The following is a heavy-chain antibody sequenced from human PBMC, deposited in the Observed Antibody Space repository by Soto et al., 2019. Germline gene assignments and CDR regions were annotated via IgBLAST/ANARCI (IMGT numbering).Heavy chain of an antibody. J-gene: IGHJ6*02. CDR2: ISGSGGTT. Sequence: PGGSLRLSCAASGFTFSSYAMTWVRQAPGQGLEWVASISGSGGTTNYADSVKGRFTISRDNSKNTLYLQMNSLRAEDTAAYYCANNPDEYSNYGMDVWGQGTTVTVSS. CDR3: ANNPDEYSNYGMDV. V-gene: IGHV3-23*01. D-gene: IGHD4-4*01. CDR1: GFTFSSYA.